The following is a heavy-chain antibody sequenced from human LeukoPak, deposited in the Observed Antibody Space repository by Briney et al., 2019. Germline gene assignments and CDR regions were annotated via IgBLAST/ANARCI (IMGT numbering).Heavy chain of an antibody. CDR2: MNPNSGNT. V-gene: IGHV1-8*03. Sequence: ASVKVSCKASGYTFTSYDINWVRQATGQGLEWMGWMNPNSGNTGYAQKFQGRVTITRNTSISTAYMELSSLRSEDTAVYYCATSVIGDGVDYWGQGTLVTVSS. CDR1: GYTFTSYD. CDR3: ATSVIGDGVDY. J-gene: IGHJ4*02. D-gene: IGHD3-10*01.